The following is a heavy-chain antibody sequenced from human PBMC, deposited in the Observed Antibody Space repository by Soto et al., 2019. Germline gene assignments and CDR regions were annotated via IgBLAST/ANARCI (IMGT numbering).Heavy chain of an antibody. V-gene: IGHV3-30*18. CDR1: GFTFSSYG. CDR2: ISYDGSNK. J-gene: IGHJ4*02. Sequence: PGGSLRLSCAASGFTFSSYGMHWVRQAPGKGLEWVAVISYDGSNKYYADSVKGRFTISRDNSKNTLYLQMNSLRAEDTAVYYWAKTPSLPYKIAVAGRSDYWGQGTLVTVSS. D-gene: IGHD6-19*01. CDR3: AKTPSLPYKIAVAGRSDY.